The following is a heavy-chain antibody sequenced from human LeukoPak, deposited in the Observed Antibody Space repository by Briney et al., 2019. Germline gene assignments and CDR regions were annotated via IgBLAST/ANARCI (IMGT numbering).Heavy chain of an antibody. CDR2: ISSSSGII. CDR3: ARAGHSSSPDY. V-gene: IGHV3-48*01. J-gene: IGHJ4*02. Sequence: PGGSLRLSCAASGFSFTTYNMNWVRQAPGKGLEWISYISSSSGIIYDADSVKGRFTISRDNAKNSLYLQMNSLRAEDTAVYYCARAGHSSSPDYWGQGTLVTVSS. D-gene: IGHD6-6*01. CDR1: GFSFTTYN.